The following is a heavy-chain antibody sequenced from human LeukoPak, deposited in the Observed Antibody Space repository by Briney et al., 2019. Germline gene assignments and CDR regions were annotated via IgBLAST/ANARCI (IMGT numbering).Heavy chain of an antibody. J-gene: IGHJ6*03. CDR3: ARVVKGNRSGYIRWYYYYYMDV. CDR1: GGSISSSNW. V-gene: IGHV4-4*02. D-gene: IGHD3-22*01. Sequence: SGTLSLTCAVSGGSISSSNWWSWVRQPPGKGLEWIGEIYHSGSTNYNPSLKSRVTISVDTSKNQFSLKLSSVTAADTAVYYCARVVKGNRSGYIRWYYYYYMDVWGKGTTVTVSS. CDR2: IYHSGST.